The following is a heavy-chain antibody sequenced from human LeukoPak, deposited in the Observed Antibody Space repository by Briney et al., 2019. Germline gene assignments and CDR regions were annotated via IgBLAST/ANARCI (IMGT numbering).Heavy chain of an antibody. J-gene: IGHJ6*03. Sequence: GSLRLSCAASGITFSNYAMSWVRQAPGKGLEWVSIIGYRGGSIYYAYSVKGRFTISRDNSKNTLSLQMNGLRPEDTAVYYCAKSWGSTRPYYNYMDVWGKGTTVTVSS. D-gene: IGHD1-26*01. CDR3: AKSWGSTRPYYNYMDV. CDR2: IGYRGGSI. V-gene: IGHV3-23*01. CDR1: GITFSNYA.